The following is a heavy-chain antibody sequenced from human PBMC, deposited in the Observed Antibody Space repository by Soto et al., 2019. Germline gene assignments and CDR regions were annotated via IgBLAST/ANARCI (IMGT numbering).Heavy chain of an antibody. V-gene: IGHV1-3*01. Sequence: QVQLVQSGAEVKKPGASVKVSCKASGYTFTSYAMHWVRQAPGQRLEWMGWINAGNGNTKYSQKFQGRVTITRDTSASTAYMELSSLRSEDTAVYYGARAGYSSSSFWYFDLWGRGTLVTVSS. CDR3: ARAGYSSSSFWYFDL. J-gene: IGHJ2*01. CDR1: GYTFTSYA. D-gene: IGHD6-6*01. CDR2: INAGNGNT.